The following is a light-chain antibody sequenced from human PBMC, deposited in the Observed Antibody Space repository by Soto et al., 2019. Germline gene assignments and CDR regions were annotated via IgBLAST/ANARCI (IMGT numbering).Light chain of an antibody. J-gene: IGLJ1*01. Sequence: QSALTQPASVSGSPGQSITISCTGTISDVGGYDYVSWYQQHPGKAPKLMIYDVSNRPSGVSNRFSGSKSGNTASLTISGRQADDEADYYCSSYTTSSTYVFGTGTKLTVL. CDR1: ISDVGGYDY. CDR3: SSYTTSSTYV. CDR2: DVS. V-gene: IGLV2-14*01.